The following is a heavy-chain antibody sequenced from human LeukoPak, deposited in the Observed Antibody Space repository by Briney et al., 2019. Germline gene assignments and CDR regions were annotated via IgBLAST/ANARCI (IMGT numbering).Heavy chain of an antibody. J-gene: IGHJ4*02. CDR1: GGSISSSSYY. D-gene: IGHD3-10*01. Sequence: SETLSLTCTVSGGSISSSSYYWSWIRQPAGKGLEWIGRIYTSGSTNYNPSLKSRVTMSVDTSKNQFSLKLSSVTAADTAVYYCARVSEDYYGSGSYYLHDYWGQGTLVTVSS. V-gene: IGHV4-61*02. CDR2: IYTSGST. CDR3: ARVSEDYYGSGSYYLHDY.